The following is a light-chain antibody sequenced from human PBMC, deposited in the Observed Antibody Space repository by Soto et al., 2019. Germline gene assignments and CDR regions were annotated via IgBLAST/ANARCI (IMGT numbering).Light chain of an antibody. J-gene: IGKJ1*01. CDR2: DAS. V-gene: IGKV1-33*01. Sequence: GDRVTITCQASQDISNYLNWYQQKPGKAPKLLIYDASNLETGVPSRFSGSGSGTDFTFTISSLQPEDIATYYCQQYDNLITFGQGTKVDIK. CDR1: QDISNY. CDR3: QQYDNLIT.